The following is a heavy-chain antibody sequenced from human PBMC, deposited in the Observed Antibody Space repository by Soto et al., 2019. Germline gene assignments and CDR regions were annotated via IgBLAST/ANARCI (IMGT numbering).Heavy chain of an antibody. CDR2: INHSGST. J-gene: IGHJ6*02. D-gene: IGHD6-6*01. CDR1: GGSFSGYY. Sequence: LSLTCAVYGGSFSGYYWSWIRQPPGKGLEWIGEINHSGSTNYNPSLKSRVTISVDTSKNQFSLKLSSVTAADTAVYYCASGGIAARREYYYYGMDVWGQGTTVTVSS. V-gene: IGHV4-34*01. CDR3: ASGGIAARREYYYYGMDV.